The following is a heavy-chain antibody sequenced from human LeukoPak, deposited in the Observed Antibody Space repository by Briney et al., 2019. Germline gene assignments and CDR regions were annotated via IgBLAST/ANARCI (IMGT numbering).Heavy chain of an antibody. J-gene: IGHJ6*03. Sequence: ASVKVSCKASGYTFTNYDISWVRQAPGQGLEWMGGIIPIFGTANYAQKFQGRVTITADESTSTAYMELSSLRSEDTAVYYCARSPRDVVVPAAIPHPYYYYYMDVWGKGTTVTVSS. CDR1: GYTFTNYD. CDR3: ARSPRDVVVPAAIPHPYYYYYMDV. D-gene: IGHD2-2*02. V-gene: IGHV1-69*13. CDR2: IIPIFGTA.